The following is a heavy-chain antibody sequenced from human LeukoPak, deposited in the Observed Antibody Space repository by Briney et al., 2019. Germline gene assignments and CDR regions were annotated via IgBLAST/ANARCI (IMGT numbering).Heavy chain of an antibody. Sequence: GGSLRLSCAASGFTFSSYAMHWVRQAPGKGLEWVAVISCDGSNKYYADSVKGRFTISRDNSKNTLYLQMNSLRAEDTAVYYCARGPSYYYDSSGLYYFDYWGQGTLVTVSS. CDR2: ISCDGSNK. V-gene: IGHV3-30-3*01. CDR3: ARGPSYYYDSSGLYYFDY. CDR1: GFTFSSYA. D-gene: IGHD3-22*01. J-gene: IGHJ4*02.